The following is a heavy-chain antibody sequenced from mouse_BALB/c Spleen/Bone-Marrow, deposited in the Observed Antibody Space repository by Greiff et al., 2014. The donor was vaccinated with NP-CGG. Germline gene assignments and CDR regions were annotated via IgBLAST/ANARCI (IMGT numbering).Heavy chain of an antibody. V-gene: IGHV1-7*01. Sequence: QVQLQQSGAELAKPGASVKMSCKVSDYTFTSYWIHWVKQRPGQGLEWIGYIDPRTANTEYSQKFKDKATLTADKSSSTAYMQLSSLTSEDSAVYYCARYWDAYWGQGTLVPVSA. CDR1: DYTFTSYW. J-gene: IGHJ3*01. CDR3: ARYWDAY. CDR2: IDPRTANT. D-gene: IGHD4-1*01.